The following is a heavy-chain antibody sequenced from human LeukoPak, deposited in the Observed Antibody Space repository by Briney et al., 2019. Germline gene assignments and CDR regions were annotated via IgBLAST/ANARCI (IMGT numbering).Heavy chain of an antibody. J-gene: IGHJ5*02. D-gene: IGHD6-13*01. V-gene: IGHV3-30*04. CDR3: ARALSYSSSWYDLQMSWFDP. CDR1: GFTFRSFA. CDR2: ISYDGNNK. Sequence: GGSLRLSCAASGFTFRSFAMHWVRQAPGKGLEWVAVISYDGNNKYYADSVKGRFTISRDNSKNTLYLQMNSLRAEDTAVYYCARALSYSSSWYDLQMSWFDPWGQGTLVTVSS.